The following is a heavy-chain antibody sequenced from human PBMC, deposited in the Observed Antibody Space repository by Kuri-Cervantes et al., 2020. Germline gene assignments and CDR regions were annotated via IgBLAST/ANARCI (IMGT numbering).Heavy chain of an antibody. D-gene: IGHD6-13*01. CDR2: INTNTGNP. CDR1: GYTFTNYA. CDR3: ARDISGYTSSWYDY. J-gene: IGHJ4*02. V-gene: IGHV7-4-1*02. Sequence: ASVKVSCKASGYTFTNYAMNWVRQAPGQGLEWMGWINTNTGNPTYAQGFTGRFVFSLDTPVSTAYLQISSLKAEDTAVYYCARDISGYTSSWYDYWGQGTLVTVSS.